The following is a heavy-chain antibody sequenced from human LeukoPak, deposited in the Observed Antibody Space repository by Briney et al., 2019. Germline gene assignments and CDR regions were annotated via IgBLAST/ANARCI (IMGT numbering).Heavy chain of an antibody. J-gene: IGHJ4*02. CDR1: GFIFNNYD. CDR3: ARDRLNRAYCGNDCYSAAFDY. CDR2: ISRDGKRQ. Sequence: GGSLRLSCATSGFIFNNYDPHWVRQAPGKGLEWLATISRDGKRQFYTDSVKGRFTISRDDSRNTLYLQMNSLRPEDTAAYYCARDRLNRAYCGNDCYSAAFDYWGQGALVTVSS. V-gene: IGHV3-30*14. D-gene: IGHD2-21*02.